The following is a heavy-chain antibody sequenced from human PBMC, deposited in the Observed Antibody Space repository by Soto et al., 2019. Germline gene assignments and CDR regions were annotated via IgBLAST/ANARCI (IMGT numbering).Heavy chain of an antibody. J-gene: IGHJ5*02. V-gene: IGHV1-69*01. Sequence: QVQLVQSGAEVTKPGSSVKVSCNASRGTFSNDALSCERQAPGQRLDWMGGIIPILGTAIYPQNFQGRVTITAHESTSTAYIEGSSLRSEDTDVYYCAKDQGGGLQLRWFDPWGQGTLVTVSS. CDR3: AKDQGGGLQLRWFDP. D-gene: IGHD5-12*01. CDR1: RGTFSNDA. CDR2: IIPILGTA.